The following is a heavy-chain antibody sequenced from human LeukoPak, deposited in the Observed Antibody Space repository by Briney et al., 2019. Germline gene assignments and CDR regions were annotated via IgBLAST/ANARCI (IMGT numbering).Heavy chain of an antibody. Sequence: GGSLRLSCAASGFTVSSNYMSWLRQAPGQGLEWVSVIYSGGSTYYADSVKGRFTISRDNSKNTLYLQMNSLRAEDTAVYYCARNGFSYGGRLNWFDPWGQGTLVTVSS. J-gene: IGHJ5*02. CDR1: GFTVSSNY. D-gene: IGHD4-23*01. V-gene: IGHV3-53*01. CDR2: IYSGGST. CDR3: ARNGFSYGGRLNWFDP.